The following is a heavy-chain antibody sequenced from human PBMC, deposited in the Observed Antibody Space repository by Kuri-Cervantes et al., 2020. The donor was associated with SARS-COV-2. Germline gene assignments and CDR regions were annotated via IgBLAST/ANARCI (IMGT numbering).Heavy chain of an antibody. CDR3: ARAREQMVRGVIITLFNWFDP. D-gene: IGHD3-10*01. V-gene: IGHV4-38-2*01. Sequence: SETLSLTCAVSGYSISSGYYWGWIRQPPGKGLEWIGSIYHSGSTNYNPSLKSRVTISVDTSKNQFSLKLSSVTAADTAVYYCARAREQMVRGVIITLFNWFDPWGQGTLVTVSS. J-gene: IGHJ5*02. CDR2: IYHSGST. CDR1: GYSISSGYY.